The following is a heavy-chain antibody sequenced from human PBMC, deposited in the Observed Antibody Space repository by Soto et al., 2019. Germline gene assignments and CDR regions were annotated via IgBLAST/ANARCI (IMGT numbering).Heavy chain of an antibody. Sequence: EVQLVESGGGLVQPGGSLRLSCAASGFTISSCWMHWVRQVPGKGLVWVSRISSDGSTTNYADSVKGRFTISRDNAKNTLYLQMNSLRVDDTAVYYCASLYSSAWAGDYWGQGTLVTVSS. CDR2: ISSDGSTT. CDR3: ASLYSSAWAGDY. V-gene: IGHV3-74*01. CDR1: GFTISSCW. J-gene: IGHJ4*02. D-gene: IGHD6-19*01.